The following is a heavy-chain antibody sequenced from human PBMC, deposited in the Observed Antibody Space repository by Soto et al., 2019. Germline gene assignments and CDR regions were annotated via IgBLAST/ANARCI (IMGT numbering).Heavy chain of an antibody. V-gene: IGHV1-69*13. CDR2: IIPIFGTA. CDR1: GGTFSSYA. CDR3: ARLMVRGVIRARYYYGMDV. Sequence: SVKVSCKASGGTFSSYAISWVRQAPGQGLEWMGGIIPIFGTANYAQKFQGRVTITADESTSTAYMELSSLRSEDTAVYYCARLMVRGVIRARYYYGMDVWGQGTTVTVSS. D-gene: IGHD3-10*01. J-gene: IGHJ6*02.